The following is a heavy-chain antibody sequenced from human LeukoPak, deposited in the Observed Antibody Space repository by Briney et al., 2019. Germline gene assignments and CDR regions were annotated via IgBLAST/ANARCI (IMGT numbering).Heavy chain of an antibody. Sequence: ASVKVSCKASGYTFTSYGISWVRQAPGQGLEWMGWISAYNGNTNYAQKLQGRVTMTTDTSTSTAYMELRSLRSDDTAVYYCARDKGRYCSSTSCYADAFDIWGQGTMATVSS. CDR1: GYTFTSYG. CDR3: ARDKGRYCSSTSCYADAFDI. D-gene: IGHD2-2*01. J-gene: IGHJ3*02. V-gene: IGHV1-18*01. CDR2: ISAYNGNT.